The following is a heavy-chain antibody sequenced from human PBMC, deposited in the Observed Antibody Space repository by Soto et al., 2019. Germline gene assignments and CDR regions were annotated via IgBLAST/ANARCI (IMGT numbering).Heavy chain of an antibody. CDR3: AKDFRLAVVAVVTENWFDS. CDR1: GFTFGSYA. D-gene: IGHD2-15*01. Sequence: EVHLLESGGAVVQPGGSLTISCEASGFTFGSYAVSWVRQAPGKGLEWVSAISGSGGHTHYSDSVKGRFIISRDNSKSTMSLQMTSLRAEDSAIYYCAKDFRLAVVAVVTENWFDSWGQGTLVTVSS. J-gene: IGHJ5*01. CDR2: ISGSGGHT. V-gene: IGHV3-23*01.